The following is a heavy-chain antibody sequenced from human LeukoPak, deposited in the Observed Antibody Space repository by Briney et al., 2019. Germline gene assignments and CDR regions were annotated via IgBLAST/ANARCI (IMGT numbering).Heavy chain of an antibody. J-gene: IGHJ5*02. Sequence: SETLSLTCAVYGASLSGYYWNWIRQPPGKGLEWIGEITDGGKTNYNPSLQSRVTISVDTSKNHSSLTLTSVTAADTAVYYCARFPRWFDPWGQGTLVTVSS. V-gene: IGHV4-34*01. CDR1: GASLSGYY. CDR3: ARFPRWFDP. CDR2: ITDGGKT.